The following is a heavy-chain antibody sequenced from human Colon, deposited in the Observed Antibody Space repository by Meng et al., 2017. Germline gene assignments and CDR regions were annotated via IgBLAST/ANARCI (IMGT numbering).Heavy chain of an antibody. J-gene: IGHJ5*02. D-gene: IGHD3-16*01. V-gene: IGHV3-66*02. Sequence: QLVESWVGVVQPGGSLRLSCAASGFTVSRNYMSWVRQAPGKGLEWVSVIYSGGSTYYADSVKGRFTISRDNSKNTLYLQMNSLRAEDTAVYYCARELMLTFDPWGQGTLVTVSS. CDR3: ARELMLTFDP. CDR1: GFTVSRNY. CDR2: IYSGGST.